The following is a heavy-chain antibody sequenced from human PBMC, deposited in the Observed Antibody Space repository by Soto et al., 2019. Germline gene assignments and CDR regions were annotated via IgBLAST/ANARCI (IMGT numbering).Heavy chain of an antibody. CDR1: GFTFSSYS. CDR3: GVYCSGGSCYSRGEENWFDP. J-gene: IGHJ5*02. V-gene: IGHV3-21*01. Sequence: EVQLVESGGGLVKPGGSLRLSCAASGFTFSSYSMNWVRQAPGKGLEWVSSISSSSSYIYYADSVKGRFTISRDNAKNSLYLQMNSLRAEDTAVYYCGVYCSGGSCYSRGEENWFDPWGQGTLVTVSS. CDR2: ISSSSSYI. D-gene: IGHD2-15*01.